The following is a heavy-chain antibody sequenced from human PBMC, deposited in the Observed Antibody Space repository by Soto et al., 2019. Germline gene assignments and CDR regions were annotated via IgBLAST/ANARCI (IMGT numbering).Heavy chain of an antibody. Sequence: GGSLRLSCTPSGFTLSYWMSWVRQAPGKGLEWVANIKEEGSEIQYVDSVKGRFTISRDTAKNSLYLEMNRLRVEDMAVYYCASPRAVTSGWDRWGQGTLVTVSS. J-gene: IGHJ5*02. D-gene: IGHD4-17*01. CDR3: ASPRAVTSGWDR. CDR2: IKEEGSEI. CDR1: GFTLSYW. V-gene: IGHV3-7*01.